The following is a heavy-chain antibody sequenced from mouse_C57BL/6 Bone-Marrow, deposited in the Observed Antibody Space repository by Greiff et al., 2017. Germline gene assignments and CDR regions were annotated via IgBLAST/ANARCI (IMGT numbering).Heavy chain of an antibody. CDR3: ARSSTFVYYFDY. Sequence: QVQLQQSGAELVKPGASVKMSCKASGYTFTTYPIEWMKQNHGKSLEWIGNFHPYNDDTKYNEKFKGKATLTVAKSSNTVYLELSRLTSDDSADYYVARSSTFVYYFDYWGQGTTLTVAS. D-gene: IGHD5-1*01. J-gene: IGHJ2*01. CDR2: FHPYNDDT. V-gene: IGHV1-47*01. CDR1: GYTFTTYP.